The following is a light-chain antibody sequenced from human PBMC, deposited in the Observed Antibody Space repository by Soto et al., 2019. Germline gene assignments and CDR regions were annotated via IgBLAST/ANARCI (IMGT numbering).Light chain of an antibody. J-gene: IGKJ2*01. CDR2: GAS. CDR1: QSVSSN. Sequence: MTQSPSTLSVSPGERATLSCRASQSVSSNLAWYQHKPGQAPRLLIYGASTRATGIPARFSASGSGTEFSLTISSLQSEDFAVYYCQQYNNWPPKQYTFGQGTKLEIK. CDR3: QQYNNWPPKQYT. V-gene: IGKV3-15*01.